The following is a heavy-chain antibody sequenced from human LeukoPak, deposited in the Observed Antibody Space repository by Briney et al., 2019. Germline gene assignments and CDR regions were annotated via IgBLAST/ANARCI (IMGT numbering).Heavy chain of an antibody. CDR3: ARERYCGGGCYHYYYYYMDV. Sequence: SETLSLTCTVSGGSISSYYWSWIRQPPGKGLEWIGYIYYSGSTNYNPSLKSRVTISVDTSKNQFSLKLSSVTAADTAVYYCARERYCGGGCYHYYYYYMDVWGKGTTVTISS. D-gene: IGHD2-21*02. V-gene: IGHV4-59*08. CDR1: GGSISSYY. CDR2: IYYSGST. J-gene: IGHJ6*03.